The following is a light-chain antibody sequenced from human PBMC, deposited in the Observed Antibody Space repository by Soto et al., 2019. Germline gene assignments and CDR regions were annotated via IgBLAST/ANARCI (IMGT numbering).Light chain of an antibody. J-gene: IGKJ4*01. CDR1: QSVGSSY. CDR2: GAS. Sequence: VCTTSPGTRSLSPEYRAPLSCRARQSVGSSYLAWYQQKPGQAPRLLIYGASSRATGIPDRFSGSGSGTDFTLTISRLEPEDFAVYCCQQYGSSPLTLGGGPKVDIK. CDR3: QQYGSSPLT. V-gene: IGKV3-20*01.